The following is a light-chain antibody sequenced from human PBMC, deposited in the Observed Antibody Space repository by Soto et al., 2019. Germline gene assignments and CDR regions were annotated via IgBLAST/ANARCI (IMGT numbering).Light chain of an antibody. J-gene: IGKJ1*01. CDR2: AAS. V-gene: IGKV1-6*01. CDR3: LQDYNYPLT. Sequence: AIPMTQSPSSLSASVGDRVTITCRASQGIRNDLGWYQQKPGKAPKLLIYAASSLQSGVPSRFSGSGSGTDFTLTISSLQDEDFASYYYLQDYNYPLTFGQGTKVEIK. CDR1: QGIRND.